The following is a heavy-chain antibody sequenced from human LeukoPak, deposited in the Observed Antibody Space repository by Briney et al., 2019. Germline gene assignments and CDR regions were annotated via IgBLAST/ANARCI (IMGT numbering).Heavy chain of an antibody. CDR3: ARDLYSGYDSAAF. CDR1: GYTFTSYA. V-gene: IGHV1-3*01. CDR2: INAGNGNT. D-gene: IGHD5-12*01. Sequence: ASVKVSCKASGYTFTSYAMHWVRQAPGQRLEWMGWINAGNGNTKYSQKFQGRVTITRDTSASTAYMELSSLRSEDTAVYYYARDLYSGYDSAAFWGQGTLVTVSS. J-gene: IGHJ4*02.